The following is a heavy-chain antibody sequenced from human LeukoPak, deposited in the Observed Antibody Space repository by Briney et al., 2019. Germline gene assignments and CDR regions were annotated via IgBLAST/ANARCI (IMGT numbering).Heavy chain of an antibody. V-gene: IGHV5-51*01. D-gene: IGHD1-26*01. CDR1: GYSFTSSW. CDR2: IYPGDSDT. J-gene: IGHJ4*02. CDR3: ARFSVGGTYYPNY. Sequence: GESLKISCQGSGYSFTSSWIGWVRQMPGKGLEWMGIIYPGDSDTRYSPSFQGQVTISADKSISTAYLQWSSLKASDAAMYYCARFSVGGTYYPNYWGQGTLVSASS.